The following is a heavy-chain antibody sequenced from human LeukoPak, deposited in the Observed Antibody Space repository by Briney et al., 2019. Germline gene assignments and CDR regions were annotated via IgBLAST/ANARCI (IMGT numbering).Heavy chain of an antibody. J-gene: IGHJ4*02. Sequence: PGGSLRLSCAASGFTFSSYEMNWVRQAPGKGLEWVSYISSSGSTIYYAGSVKGRFTISRDNAKNSLYLQMNSLRAEGTAVYYCARDQGRRGVDYFDYWGQGTLVTVSS. CDR3: ARDQGRRGVDYFDY. CDR1: GFTFSSYE. V-gene: IGHV3-48*03. CDR2: ISSSGSTI. D-gene: IGHD1-1*01.